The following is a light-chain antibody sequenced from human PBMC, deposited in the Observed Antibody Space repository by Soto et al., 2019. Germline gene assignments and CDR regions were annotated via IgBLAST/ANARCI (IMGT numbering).Light chain of an antibody. CDR1: QTVRNY. Sequence: DIQMTQSPSSLSASVGDRVTITCRASQTVRNYLHWYQQKPGKVPKPLIYAASTLQSGVPSRFSGTGSGTDFTLTISSLQPEDFATYYCQQSYSTPYSFGQGDQAGDQT. CDR2: AAS. CDR3: QQSYSTPYS. V-gene: IGKV1-39*01. J-gene: IGKJ2*03.